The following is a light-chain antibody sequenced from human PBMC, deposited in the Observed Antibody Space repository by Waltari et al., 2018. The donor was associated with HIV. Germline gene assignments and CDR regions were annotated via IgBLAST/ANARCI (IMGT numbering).Light chain of an antibody. V-gene: IGLV2-11*01. CDR2: DVS. Sequence: QSALTQPRSVSGSPGQSVTISCTGTSSDVGGYNYVSWYQQHPGKAHKLMICDVSNRPSGVPDRFSGSKSGNTASLTISGLQAEDEADYYCCSYAGSYGYVFGTGTKVTVL. CDR3: CSYAGSYGYV. J-gene: IGLJ1*01. CDR1: SSDVGGYNY.